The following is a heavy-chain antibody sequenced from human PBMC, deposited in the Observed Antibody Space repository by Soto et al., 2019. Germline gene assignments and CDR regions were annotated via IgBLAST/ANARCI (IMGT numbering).Heavy chain of an antibody. CDR1: GLTFSSYG. V-gene: IGHV3-33*01. Sequence: GGSLRLSCAASGLTFSSYGMHWVRQAPGKGLEWVAVIWYDGSNKYYADSVKGRFTISRDNSKNTLYLQMNSLRAEDTAVYYCARARSDQLYYFDYWGQGTLVTVSS. D-gene: IGHD1-1*01. CDR3: ARARSDQLYYFDY. J-gene: IGHJ4*02. CDR2: IWYDGSNK.